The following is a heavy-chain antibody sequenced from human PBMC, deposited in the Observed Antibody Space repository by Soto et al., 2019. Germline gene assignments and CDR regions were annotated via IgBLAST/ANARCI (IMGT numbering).Heavy chain of an antibody. D-gene: IGHD5-18*01. CDR3: AGSQGGSGYSYGKYYYYYGMDV. CDR2: IYYSGST. V-gene: IGHV4-31*03. Sequence: SETLSLTCTVSGGSISSGGYYWSWIRQHPGKGLEWIGYIYYSGSTYYNPSLKSRVTISVDTSKNQFSLKLSSVTAADTAVYYCAGSQGGSGYSYGKYYYYYGMDVWSQGTTVTVSS. J-gene: IGHJ6*02. CDR1: GGSISSGGYY.